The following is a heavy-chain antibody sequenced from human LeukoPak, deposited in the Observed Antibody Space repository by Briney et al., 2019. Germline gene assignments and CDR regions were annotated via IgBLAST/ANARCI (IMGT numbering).Heavy chain of an antibody. D-gene: IGHD3-3*01. V-gene: IGHV4-59*08. Sequence: SETLSLTCPVSGGSISSYYWSWLRQPPGKGLEWIGYIYYSGSTNYNPSLKSRVTISVDTSKNQFSLKLSSVTAADTAVYYCARQFWEDDAFDIWGQGTMVTVSS. J-gene: IGHJ3*02. CDR2: IYYSGST. CDR3: ARQFWEDDAFDI. CDR1: GGSISSYY.